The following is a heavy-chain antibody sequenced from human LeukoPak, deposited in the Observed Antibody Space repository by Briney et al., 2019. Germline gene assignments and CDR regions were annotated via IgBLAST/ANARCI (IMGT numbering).Heavy chain of an antibody. V-gene: IGHV3-33*01. J-gene: IGHJ4*02. CDR3: ARDRCYSSGYYGGSLDF. D-gene: IGHD3-22*01. CDR2: IWYDGSHE. CDR1: GFSFRTYG. Sequence: GGSLRLSCVASGFSFRTYGMHWVREAPGKGLEWVAIIWYDGSHEYYADSVEGRFTISRDDSKNTLFLQMNSLRGEDTAMYSCARDRCYSSGYYGGSLDFWGQGTLVTVSS.